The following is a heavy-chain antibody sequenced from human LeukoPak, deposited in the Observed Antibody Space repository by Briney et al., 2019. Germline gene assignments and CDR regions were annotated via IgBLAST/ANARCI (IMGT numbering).Heavy chain of an antibody. V-gene: IGHV4-59*01. CDR3: ARLRSGSTPPPPHYYYGLDV. D-gene: IGHD1-26*01. CDR2: IFYSRSA. CDR1: GGSINDFY. Sequence: SETLSLTCTVSGGSINDFYWTWIRQPPGKGLEWIGYIFYSRSANSNPSLESRVTISVDTSKNQFSLKLSSVTAADTAAYYCARLRSGSTPPPPHYYYGLDVWGQGTTVIVSS. J-gene: IGHJ6*02.